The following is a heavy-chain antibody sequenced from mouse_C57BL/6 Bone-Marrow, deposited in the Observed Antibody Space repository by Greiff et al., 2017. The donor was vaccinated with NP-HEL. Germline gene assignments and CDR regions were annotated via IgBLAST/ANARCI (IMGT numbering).Heavy chain of an antibody. CDR2: SRNKANDYTT. D-gene: IGHD2-2*01. Sequence: EVNVVESGGGLVQSGRSLRLSCATSGFTFSDFYMEWVRQAPGKGLEWVAASRNKANDYTTEYSASVKGRFIVSRDTCQSRLYLQMNALRADDTAICYCARDVGGYDGAMDYWGQGTSVTVSS. CDR1: GFTFSDFY. J-gene: IGHJ4*01. CDR3: ARDVGGYDGAMDY. V-gene: IGHV7-1*01.